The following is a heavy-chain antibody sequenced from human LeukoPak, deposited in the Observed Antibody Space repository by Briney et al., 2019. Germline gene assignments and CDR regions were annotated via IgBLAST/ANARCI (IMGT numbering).Heavy chain of an antibody. CDR1: GYTFTNYA. CDR3: AKHCKVRAYGFLRRDYYYYMDV. J-gene: IGHJ6*03. CDR2: IHPSTGNP. V-gene: IGHV7-4-1*02. Sequence: ASVKVSCKASGYTFTNYAMNWVRQAPGQGLEWMGWIHPSTGNPTYAQGFTGRFVFSLDTSVSTSYLQISSLKAEDTAVYYCAKHCKVRAYGFLRRDYYYYMDVWGKGTTVTISS. D-gene: IGHD4-17*01.